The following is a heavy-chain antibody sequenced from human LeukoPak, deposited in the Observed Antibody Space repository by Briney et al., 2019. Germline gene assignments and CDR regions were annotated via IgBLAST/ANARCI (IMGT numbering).Heavy chain of an antibody. CDR3: AKRITMVREGYYFDY. D-gene: IGHD3-10*01. CDR2: ICDSGACT. J-gene: IGHJ4*02. Sequence: PGGSLRLSCAASGFTFSSYSMNWVRQAPGKGLEWVSAICDSGACTFYADSVKGRFTISRDNSKNTLSLQMNSLSAEDTAVYYCAKRITMVREGYYFDYWGQGTLVTVSS. CDR1: GFTFSSYS. V-gene: IGHV3-23*01.